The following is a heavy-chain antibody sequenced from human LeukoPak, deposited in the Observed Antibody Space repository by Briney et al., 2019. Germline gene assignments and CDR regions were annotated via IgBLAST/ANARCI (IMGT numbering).Heavy chain of an antibody. V-gene: IGHV3-23*01. J-gene: IGHJ5*02. Sequence: GGSLRLSCAASGFTFSSYAMSWVRQAPGKGLEWVSVISGSGDSTYYADSVKGRFTISRDNSKNTLYLQMNSLRAEDTAVYYCAKGNIVVVFNWFDPWGQGTLVTVSS. CDR1: GFTFSSYA. CDR3: AKGNIVVVFNWFDP. D-gene: IGHD2-2*01. CDR2: ISGSGDST.